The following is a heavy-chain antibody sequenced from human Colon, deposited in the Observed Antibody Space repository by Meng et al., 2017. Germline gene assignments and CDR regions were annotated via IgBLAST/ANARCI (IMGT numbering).Heavy chain of an antibody. CDR1: GYSFRTYA. D-gene: IGHD2-21*02. CDR3: VRHNGDSDFDY. Sequence: QVQLVQSGAELKKPGASVKVSCKASGYSFRTYAINWVRQAPGQGLQWMGWINMYTGDPSYVKGFAGRFVFSLDISVSTAYLQISSLKAEDTAVYFCVRHNGDSDFDYWGQGTLVTVSS. J-gene: IGHJ4*02. CDR2: INMYTGDP. V-gene: IGHV7-4-1*02.